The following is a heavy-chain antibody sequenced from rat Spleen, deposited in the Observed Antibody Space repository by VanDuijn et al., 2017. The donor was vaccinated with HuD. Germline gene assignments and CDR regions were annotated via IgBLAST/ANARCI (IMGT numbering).Heavy chain of an antibody. CDR2: ISYDGGST. D-gene: IGHD1-2*01. CDR1: GFTFSNYY. Sequence: EVQLVESGGGLVQPGRSMKLSCAASGFTFSNYYMAWVRQAPKKGLEWVASISYDGGSTYYRDSVKGRFTISRDNAKSSLYLQMDSLRSEDTATYYCTTQAYYYSAMDAWGQGASVTVSS. V-gene: IGHV5-20*01. CDR3: TTQAYYYSAMDA. J-gene: IGHJ4*01.